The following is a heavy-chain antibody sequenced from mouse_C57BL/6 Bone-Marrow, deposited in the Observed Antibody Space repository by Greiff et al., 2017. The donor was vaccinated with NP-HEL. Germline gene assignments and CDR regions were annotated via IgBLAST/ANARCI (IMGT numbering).Heavy chain of an antibody. D-gene: IGHD1-1*01. J-gene: IGHJ4*01. V-gene: IGHV1-82*01. CDR1: GYAFSSYW. CDR2: IYPGGGGT. Sequence: QVQLQQSGAELVKPGASVKLSCKASGYAFSSYWMHWVKQRPGQGLEWIGRIYPGGGGTNYNGKFKGKATLPADKSSSTAYMQLSSLTSEDSAVYSCAKSCDYGCTGPYAMDYWGQGTSVTVSS. CDR3: AKSCDYGCTGPYAMDY.